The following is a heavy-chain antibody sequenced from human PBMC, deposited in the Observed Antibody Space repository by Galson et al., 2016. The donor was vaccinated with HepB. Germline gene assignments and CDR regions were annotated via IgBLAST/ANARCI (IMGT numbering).Heavy chain of an antibody. CDR1: GFIFSNYA. V-gene: IGHV3-30*04. D-gene: IGHD5-18*01. J-gene: IGHJ2*01. Sequence: SLRLSCAASGFIFSNYAMHWVRQAPGKGLEWVAVISLDGSKKYYADSVKGRFTIARDNSKNTLYLEMNSLRPEDTAVYYCAKVFREYSYGYSGWYFDLWGRGTLVTVSS. CDR3: AKVFREYSYGYSGWYFDL. CDR2: ISLDGSKK.